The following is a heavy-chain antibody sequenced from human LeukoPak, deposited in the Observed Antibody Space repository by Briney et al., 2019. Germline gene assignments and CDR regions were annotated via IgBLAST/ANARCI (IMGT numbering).Heavy chain of an antibody. CDR2: MYHTGST. CDR1: GYSMSSGYY. CDR3: ARESSSFYYGSGSCPFMDV. J-gene: IGHJ6*03. D-gene: IGHD3-10*01. V-gene: IGHV4-38-2*02. Sequence: SSETLSLTCTVSGYSMSSGYYWGWIRQPPERGLEWIGSMYHTGSTYYNPSLKSRVTISVDTSKNQFYLKLSSVTAADTAVYYCARESSSFYYGSGSCPFMDVWGKGTTVTVSS.